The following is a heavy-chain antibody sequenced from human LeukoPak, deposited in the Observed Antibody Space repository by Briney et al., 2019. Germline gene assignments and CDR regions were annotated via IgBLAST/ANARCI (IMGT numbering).Heavy chain of an antibody. Sequence: PGGSLRLSCAASGFAFSSYSVTWVRQAPGKGLEWVSSIRNSDTYIYYADSVKGRFAISRDNAKNSVYLQMNSLRAEDTAVYFCARLRNNSMVYDAYDFWGQGTMVTVSA. CDR2: IRNSDTYI. J-gene: IGHJ3*01. V-gene: IGHV3-21*01. CDR1: GFAFSSYS. D-gene: IGHD2/OR15-2a*01. CDR3: ARLRNNSMVYDAYDF.